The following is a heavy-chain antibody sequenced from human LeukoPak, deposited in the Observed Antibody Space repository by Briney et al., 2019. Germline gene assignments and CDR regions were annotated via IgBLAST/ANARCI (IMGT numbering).Heavy chain of an antibody. CDR3: ARALGGYGGPRDAFDI. CDR2: IYSGGST. Sequence: GGSLRLSCAASGFTVSSNYMSWVRQAPGKGLEWASVIYSGGSTYYADSVKGRFTISRDNSKNTLYLQMNSLRAEDTAVYYCARALGGYGGPRDAFDIWGQGTMVTVSS. CDR1: GFTVSSNY. V-gene: IGHV3-53*01. J-gene: IGHJ3*02. D-gene: IGHD1-26*01.